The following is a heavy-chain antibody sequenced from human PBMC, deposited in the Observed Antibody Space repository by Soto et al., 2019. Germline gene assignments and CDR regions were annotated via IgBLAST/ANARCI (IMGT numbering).Heavy chain of an antibody. CDR1: GDSIMRDSYY. CDR3: ARESGDYGYFDY. J-gene: IGHJ4*02. Sequence: PSETLSLTCTVSGDSIMRDSYYWNWIRQPPGKGLEWIGYVYYSGSTYYNPSLKSRVTISVDTSKNQFSLKLSSVTAADTAVYYCARESGDYGYFDYWGQGTLVTVSS. D-gene: IGHD4-17*01. V-gene: IGHV4-30-4*08. CDR2: VYYSGST.